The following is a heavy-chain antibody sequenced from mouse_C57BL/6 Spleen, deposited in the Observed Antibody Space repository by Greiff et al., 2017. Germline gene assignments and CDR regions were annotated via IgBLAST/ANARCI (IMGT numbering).Heavy chain of an antibody. CDR2: IDPSDSYT. D-gene: IGHD1-1*01. Sequence: QVQLQQPGAELVRPGTSVKLSCKASGYTFTSYWMHWVKQRPGQGLEWIGVIDPSDSYTNYNQKFKGKATLTVDTSSSTAYMQLSSLTSEDSAVYYWARTAVVAEGFDYWGQGTTLTVSS. CDR3: ARTAVVAEGFDY. CDR1: GYTFTSYW. V-gene: IGHV1-59*01. J-gene: IGHJ2*01.